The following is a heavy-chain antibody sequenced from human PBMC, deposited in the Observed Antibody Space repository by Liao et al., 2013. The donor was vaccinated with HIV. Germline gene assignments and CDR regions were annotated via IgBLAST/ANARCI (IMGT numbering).Heavy chain of an antibody. Sequence: QLHLQESGPGLVKPSETLSLTCSVSGGSINSRDSYWVWIRQPPGKGLEWIATIDYGGFTYYNSFLKSRVTISADTSQNQFSLNLRSVTAADTALYYCARGGTTLVFVWFDAWGQGTLVSVSS. J-gene: IGHJ5*02. CDR2: IDYGGFT. V-gene: IGHV4-39*07. D-gene: IGHD1/OR15-1a*01. CDR3: ARGGTTLVFVWFDA. CDR1: GGSINSRDSY.